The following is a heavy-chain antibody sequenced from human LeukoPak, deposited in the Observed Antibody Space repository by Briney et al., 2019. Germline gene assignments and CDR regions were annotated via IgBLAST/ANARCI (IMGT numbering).Heavy chain of an antibody. D-gene: IGHD6-13*01. V-gene: IGHV4-39*01. Sequence: SVTLSLTCTVSGGSISSSSYYWGWIRQPPGKGLEWIGYIYYSGSTYYNPSLKSRVTISVDTSKNQFSLKLSSVTAADTAVYYCARPSTQIAAAGTFPFDIWGQGTMVT. J-gene: IGHJ3*02. CDR2: IYYSGST. CDR3: ARPSTQIAAAGTFPFDI. CDR1: GGSISSSSYY.